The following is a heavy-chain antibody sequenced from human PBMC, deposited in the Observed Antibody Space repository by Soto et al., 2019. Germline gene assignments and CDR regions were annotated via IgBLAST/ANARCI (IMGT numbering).Heavy chain of an antibody. J-gene: IGHJ4*02. CDR1: GFTFKSYA. Sequence: GGSLRLSCAASGFTFKSYAMPWARQAPGGGLEWVSAISGSGGNRNYAGSVKGRFTISRDNSKNMLYRQMNSLRAEDTAVYYCARWTVPLGYCSGGSCYWDNWGQGTLVTVSS. CDR2: ISGSGGNR. V-gene: IGHV3-23*01. CDR3: ARWTVPLGYCSGGSCYWDN. D-gene: IGHD2-15*01.